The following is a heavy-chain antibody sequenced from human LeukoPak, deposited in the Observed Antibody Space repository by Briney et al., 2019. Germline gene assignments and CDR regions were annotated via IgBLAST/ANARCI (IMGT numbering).Heavy chain of an antibody. CDR3: ARRIAADYYFDY. V-gene: IGHV4-59*01. Sequence: LETLSLTCTVSGGSISSYYWSWIRQPPGKGLEWIGYIYYSGSTNYNPSLKSRVTISVDTSKNQFSLKLSSVTAADTAVYYCARRIAADYYFDYWGQGTLVTVSS. D-gene: IGHD6-13*01. J-gene: IGHJ4*02. CDR2: IYYSGST. CDR1: GGSISSYY.